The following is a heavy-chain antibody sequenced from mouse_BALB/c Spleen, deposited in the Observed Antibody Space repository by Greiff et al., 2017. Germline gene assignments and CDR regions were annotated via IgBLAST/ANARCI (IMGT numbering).Heavy chain of an antibody. CDR2: IWAGGST. Sequence: VMLVESGPGLVAPSQSLSITCTVSGFSLTSYGVHWVRQPPGKGLEWLGVIWAGGSTNYNSALMSRLSISKDNSKSQVFLKMNSLQTDDTAMYYCARDRVFITTVGAFDYWGQGTTLTVSS. CDR3: ARDRVFITTVGAFDY. CDR1: GFSLTSYG. J-gene: IGHJ2*01. D-gene: IGHD1-1*01. V-gene: IGHV2-9*02.